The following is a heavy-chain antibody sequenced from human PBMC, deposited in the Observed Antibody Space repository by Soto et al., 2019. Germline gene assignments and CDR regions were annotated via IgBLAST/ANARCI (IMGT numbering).Heavy chain of an antibody. CDR3: ARPGADYGDFHNWFDP. V-gene: IGHV3-48*01. CDR1: GFTFSSYS. D-gene: IGHD4-17*01. Sequence: GGSLRLSCAASGFTFSSYSMNWVRQAPGKGLEWVSYISSSSSTIYYADSVKGRFTISRDNAKNSLYLQMNSLRAEDTAVYYCARPGADYGDFHNWFDPWGQGTLVTVSS. CDR2: ISSSSSTI. J-gene: IGHJ5*02.